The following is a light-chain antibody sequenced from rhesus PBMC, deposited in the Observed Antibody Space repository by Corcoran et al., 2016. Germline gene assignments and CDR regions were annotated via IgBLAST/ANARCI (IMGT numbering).Light chain of an antibody. J-gene: IGKJ3*01. CDR1: QDISSS. Sequence: DIQMTQSPSSLSASVGDTVTITCRASQDISSSLNWFQQRPVKAPKLLIYTASSLEYGVPSRFSGSGSGTDFTLTISSLQPEDFAVYSCLQHKSYPFTFGPGTKLDIK. V-gene: IGKV1-28*02. CDR2: TAS. CDR3: LQHKSYPFT.